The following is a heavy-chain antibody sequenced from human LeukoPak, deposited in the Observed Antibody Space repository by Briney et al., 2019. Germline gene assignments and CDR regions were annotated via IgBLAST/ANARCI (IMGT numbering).Heavy chain of an antibody. Sequence: PGGSLRLSCAASGFTFTDWYMSWIRQPPGKGLEWIAYIYYSGSAKYNPSLKSRVTISADRPRNQFSLRVTSLTAADTAVYYCARTTHPDAKQWPFFDSWGQGILVTVSS. CDR3: ARTTHPDAKQWPFFDS. CDR1: GFTFTDWY. J-gene: IGHJ4*02. CDR2: IYYSGSA. D-gene: IGHD6-19*01. V-gene: IGHV4-59*01.